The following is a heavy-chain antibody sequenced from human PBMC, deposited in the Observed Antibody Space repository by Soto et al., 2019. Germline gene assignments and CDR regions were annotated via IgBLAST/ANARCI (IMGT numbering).Heavy chain of an antibody. CDR3: ARKSQWLSCYIYHGMDV. D-gene: IGHD6-19*01. J-gene: IGHJ6*02. V-gene: IGHV3-48*03. Sequence: QAGGSLRLSCAPSAFMASSYEFNWDRLAPGRGLEWVSYINVGGDTRHYAESVRGRFLISRDDAKGSLYLQMNSLRVEDTAVYFCARKSQWLSCYIYHGMDVWSQGASVTVSS. CDR2: INVGGDTR. CDR1: AFMASSYE.